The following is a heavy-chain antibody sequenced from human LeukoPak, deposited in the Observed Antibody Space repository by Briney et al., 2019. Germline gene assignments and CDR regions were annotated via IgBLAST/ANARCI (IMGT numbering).Heavy chain of an antibody. CDR2: ISGRSNAI. CDR3: ATSLSNLASFDY. D-gene: IGHD2/OR15-2a*01. J-gene: IGHJ4*02. Sequence: GGSLRLSCAASGFSFSDHYMSWIRQAPGRGLEWVSYISGRSNAIYYADSVRGRFTISRDNAKNSLYLQMNSLRAEDTAVYYCATSLSNLASFDYWGQGALVTVPS. V-gene: IGHV3-11*04. CDR1: GFSFSDHY.